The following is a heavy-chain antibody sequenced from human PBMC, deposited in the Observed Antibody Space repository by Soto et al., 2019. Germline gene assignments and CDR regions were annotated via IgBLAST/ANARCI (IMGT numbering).Heavy chain of an antibody. Sequence: GSLRLSCAASGFTFSHAWMSWVRQAPGKGLEWVGRIKSRADGGTKDYGAPVRGRFTISRDDSENMLYLQMNSLKTEDTAVYYCTLVKRWDKYSKSGYWFDPWGPGTLVTVSS. CDR3: TLVKRWDKYSKSGYWFDP. D-gene: IGHD1-26*01. V-gene: IGHV3-15*01. J-gene: IGHJ5*02. CDR2: IKSRADGGTK. CDR1: GFTFSHAW.